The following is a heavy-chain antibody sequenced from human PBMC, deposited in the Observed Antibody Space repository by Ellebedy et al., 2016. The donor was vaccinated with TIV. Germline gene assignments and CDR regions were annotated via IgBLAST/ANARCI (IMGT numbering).Heavy chain of an antibody. CDR1: GFSVSSNY. D-gene: IGHD6-19*01. Sequence: GESLKISCAASGFSVSSNYMSWVRQAPGKGLEWVSVVYSGGSTFYADSVKGRFTISRHISKNMVYLQMNSLRAEDTAVYYCAMTVDGLYYFHYWGQGTLVTVSS. CDR2: VYSGGST. V-gene: IGHV3-53*04. J-gene: IGHJ4*02. CDR3: AMTVDGLYYFHY.